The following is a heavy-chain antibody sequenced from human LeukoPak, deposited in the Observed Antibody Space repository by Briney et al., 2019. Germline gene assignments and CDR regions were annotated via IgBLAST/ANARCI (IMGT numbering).Heavy chain of an antibody. J-gene: IGHJ4*02. D-gene: IGHD6-19*01. CDR3: ARRNSGWYRMPIDY. Sequence: NPSETLSLTCAVSGASFSGSYWTWIRQSPAKGLQLIGEISQSGSTNYSPSLKGRVTMSVDTSKNHFSLKLTSVTGADTAIYYCARRNSGWYRMPIDYWGQGILVTVSS. CDR2: ISQSGST. V-gene: IGHV4-34*01. CDR1: GASFSGSY.